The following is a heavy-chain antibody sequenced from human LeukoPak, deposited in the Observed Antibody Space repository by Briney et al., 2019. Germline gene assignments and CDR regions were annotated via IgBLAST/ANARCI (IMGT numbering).Heavy chain of an antibody. CDR3: ARDPAQVGATPFFDY. V-gene: IGHV3-33*01. Sequence: PGRSLRLSCAASGFTFSTYGMHWVRQAPGKGLEWVTVIWHDGSHKDYADSVKGRFTISRDNAKNSLYLQMNSLRAEDTAVYYCARDPAQVGATPFFDYWGQGTLVTVSS. J-gene: IGHJ4*02. CDR1: GFTFSTYG. CDR2: IWHDGSHK. D-gene: IGHD1-26*01.